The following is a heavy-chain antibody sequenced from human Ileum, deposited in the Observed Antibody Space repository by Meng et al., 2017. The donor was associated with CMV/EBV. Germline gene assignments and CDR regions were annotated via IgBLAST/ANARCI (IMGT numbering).Heavy chain of an antibody. CDR3: ARAAARGVPVDY. Sequence: QVQLQGLGRRLVKPSETLSLTCTVSGVSISNYYWTWIRQSAVKGLEFIGRVHFTGGIDYNPSLMSRVTMSVDTSRNQLSLNVKSVTAADTAVYYCARAAARGVPVDYWGQGILVTVSS. D-gene: IGHD3-10*01. CDR2: VHFTGGI. V-gene: IGHV4-4*07. J-gene: IGHJ4*02. CDR1: GVSISNYY.